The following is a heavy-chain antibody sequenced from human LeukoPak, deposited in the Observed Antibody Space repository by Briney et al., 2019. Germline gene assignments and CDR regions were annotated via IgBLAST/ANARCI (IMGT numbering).Heavy chain of an antibody. D-gene: IGHD3-10*01. CDR3: TTTYYGSGSPSI. J-gene: IGHJ4*02. Sequence: PGGSLRLSCAASGFTFSNAWMSWVRQAPGKGLEWVGRIKSKTDGGTTDYAEPVKGRFTISRDDSKNTLYLQMNSLKTEDTAVYYCTTTYYGSGSPSIWGQGTLVTVSS. CDR1: GFTFSNAW. V-gene: IGHV3-15*01. CDR2: IKSKTDGGTT.